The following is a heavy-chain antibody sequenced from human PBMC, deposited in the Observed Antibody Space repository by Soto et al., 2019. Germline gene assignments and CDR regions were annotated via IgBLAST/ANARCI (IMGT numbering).Heavy chain of an antibody. Sequence: GGSLRLSCAASGFTFSSYAMHWVRQAPGKGLEWVAVISYDGSNKYYADSVKGRFTISRDNSKNTLYLQMNSLRAEDTAVYYCARDHSHYGMDVWGQGTTVTVSS. CDR1: GFTFSSYA. CDR2: ISYDGSNK. CDR3: ARDHSHYGMDV. J-gene: IGHJ6*02. V-gene: IGHV3-30-3*01. D-gene: IGHD2-21*01.